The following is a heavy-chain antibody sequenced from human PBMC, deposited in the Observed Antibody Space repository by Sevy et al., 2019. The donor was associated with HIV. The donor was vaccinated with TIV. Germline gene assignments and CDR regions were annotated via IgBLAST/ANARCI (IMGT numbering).Heavy chain of an antibody. V-gene: IGHV3-15*01. CDR1: GFTFSNAW. D-gene: IGHD2-2*02. CDR3: TTLRGDCSSTSCYTFYYYYMDV. J-gene: IGHJ6*03. CDR2: IKSKTDGGTT. Sequence: GGSLRLSCAASGFTFSNAWMSWVRQAPGKGLEWVGRIKSKTDGGTTDYAAPVKGRFTISSDDSKNTLYLQMNSLKTEDTAVYYCTTLRGDCSSTSCYTFYYYYMDVWGKGTTVTVSS.